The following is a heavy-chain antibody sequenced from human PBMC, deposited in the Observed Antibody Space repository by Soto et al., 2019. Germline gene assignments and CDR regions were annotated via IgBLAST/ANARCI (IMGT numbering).Heavy chain of an antibody. CDR1: GGSISSYY. CDR3: ASMIGDPVLSFDA. J-gene: IGHJ5*02. V-gene: IGHV4-59*01. D-gene: IGHD3-10*02. CDR2: IFYSGST. Sequence: QVQLQESGPGLVKPSETLSLTCTVSGGSISSYYWSWIRQPPGKGLEWIGFIFYSGSTSYNPSLTRRVTPSIDSSEYQFALKLNSVTAADTAVYYCASMIGDPVLSFDAWGQGPLVAVSS.